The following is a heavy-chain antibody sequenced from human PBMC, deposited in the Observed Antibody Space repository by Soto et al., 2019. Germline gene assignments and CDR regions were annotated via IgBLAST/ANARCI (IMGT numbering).Heavy chain of an antibody. Sequence: ASVKVSCKASGYTFTSYGISWVRQAPGQGLEWMGWISAYNGNTNYAQKLQGRVTMTTDTSTSTAYMELRSLRSDDTAVYYCARDSYYYDSSGEFDPWGQGTLVTVSS. J-gene: IGHJ5*02. D-gene: IGHD3-22*01. CDR3: ARDSYYYDSSGEFDP. V-gene: IGHV1-18*01. CDR1: GYTFTSYG. CDR2: ISAYNGNT.